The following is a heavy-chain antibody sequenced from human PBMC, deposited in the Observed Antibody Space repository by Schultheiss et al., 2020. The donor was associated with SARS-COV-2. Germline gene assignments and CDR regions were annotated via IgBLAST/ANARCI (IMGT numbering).Heavy chain of an antibody. D-gene: IGHD3-3*01. Sequence: GESLKISCAASGFTFSSYGMSWVRQAPGKGLEWVSYISSSSSYTNYADSVKGRFTISRDNAKNSLYLQMNSLRAEDTAVYYCAREAPNELTIFGGLFDYWGQGTLVTVSS. CDR2: ISSSSSYT. CDR1: GFTFSSYG. J-gene: IGHJ4*02. V-gene: IGHV3-21*05. CDR3: AREAPNELTIFGGLFDY.